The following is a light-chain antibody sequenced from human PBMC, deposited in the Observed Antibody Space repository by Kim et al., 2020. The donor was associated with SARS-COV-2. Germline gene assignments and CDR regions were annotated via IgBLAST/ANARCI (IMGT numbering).Light chain of an antibody. CDR1: QGISSY. Sequence: IQLTQSPSSLSASVGDRVTITCRASQGISSYLAWYQQKPGKAPKLLIYAASTLQSGVPSRFSGSGSGTDFTLTISSLQPDDFATYYCQQLNSYPLTFGGVTKVDIK. CDR3: QQLNSYPLT. CDR2: AAS. V-gene: IGKV1-9*01. J-gene: IGKJ4*01.